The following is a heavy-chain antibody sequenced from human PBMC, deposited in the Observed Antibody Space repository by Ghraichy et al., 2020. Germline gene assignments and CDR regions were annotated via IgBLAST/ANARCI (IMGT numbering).Heavy chain of an antibody. Sequence: SETLSLTCTVSGGSISSGSYYWSWIRQPAGKGLEWIGRIYTSGSTNYNPSLKSRVTISVDTSKNQFSLKLSSVTAADTAVYYCARDRGVYWFDPWGQGTLVTVSS. J-gene: IGHJ5*02. CDR2: IYTSGST. D-gene: IGHD3-10*01. V-gene: IGHV4-61*02. CDR3: ARDRGVYWFDP. CDR1: GGSISSGSYY.